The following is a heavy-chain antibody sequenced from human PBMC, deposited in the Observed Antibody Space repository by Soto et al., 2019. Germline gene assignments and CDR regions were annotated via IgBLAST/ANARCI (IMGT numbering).Heavy chain of an antibody. CDR3: TKDLKRGYSNYYYYYGMDV. Sequence: EVQLLESGGGLVQPGGSLRLSCAASGFTFTNYAMSWVRQAPGKGLEWVSGITGSGHNTYYADSVKGRFTISRDNSKNTLYLQMNSLRAEDTAVYYCTKDLKRGYSNYYYYYGMDVWGQGTTVTVSS. D-gene: IGHD4-4*01. CDR2: ITGSGHNT. CDR1: GFTFTNYA. J-gene: IGHJ6*02. V-gene: IGHV3-23*01.